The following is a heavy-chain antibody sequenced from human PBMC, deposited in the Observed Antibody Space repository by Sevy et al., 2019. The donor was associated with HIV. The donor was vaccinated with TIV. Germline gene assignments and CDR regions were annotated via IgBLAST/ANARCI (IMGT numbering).Heavy chain of an antibody. Sequence: GGSLRLSCAASGFTFSSYSMNWVRQAPGKELEWVSYISSSSSTIYYADSVKGRFTISRDNAKNSLYLQMNSLRDEDTAVYYCARDGSTIFGVVDYYYMDVWGKGTTVTVSS. CDR2: ISSSSSTI. D-gene: IGHD3-3*01. V-gene: IGHV3-48*02. CDR1: GFTFSSYS. CDR3: ARDGSTIFGVVDYYYMDV. J-gene: IGHJ6*03.